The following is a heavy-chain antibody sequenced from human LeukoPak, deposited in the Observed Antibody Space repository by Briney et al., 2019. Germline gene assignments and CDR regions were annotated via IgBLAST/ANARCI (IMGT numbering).Heavy chain of an antibody. Sequence: PSEILSLTCTVSGGSVSNSLYYWSWIRQPPGKGLEWIGYIYYNGDTNYNPSLKSRVIISIDTSSNQFSLRLNSMTAADTAVYYCARVLRAASWRSYDCWGQGSLVTVSS. J-gene: IGHJ4*02. D-gene: IGHD5-18*01. CDR2: IYYNGDT. CDR1: GGSVSNSLYY. CDR3: ARVLRAASWRSYDC. V-gene: IGHV4-61*01.